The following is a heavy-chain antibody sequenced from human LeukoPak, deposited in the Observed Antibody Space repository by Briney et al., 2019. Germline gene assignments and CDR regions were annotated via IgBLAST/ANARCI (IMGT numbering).Heavy chain of an antibody. D-gene: IGHD3-22*01. Sequence: PGGSLRLSCAASGFTFSTNYMSWVRQAPGKGLEWVSVIYSDSSTYYADSVKGRFTISRDNPKNTLYLQMNSLRAEDTAVYYCAGDTDSSGYYGGSHYWGQGTLVTVSS. CDR1: GFTFSTNY. CDR2: IYSDSST. V-gene: IGHV3-66*02. CDR3: AGDTDSSGYYGGSHY. J-gene: IGHJ4*02.